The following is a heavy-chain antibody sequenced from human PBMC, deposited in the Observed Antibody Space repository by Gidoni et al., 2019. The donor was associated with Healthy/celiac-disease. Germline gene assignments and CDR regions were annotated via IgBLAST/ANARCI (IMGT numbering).Heavy chain of an antibody. CDR1: GFPFSSYA. CDR2: ISYDGSNK. CDR3: ARVSSGWLDAFDI. V-gene: IGHV3-30-3*01. D-gene: IGHD6-19*01. Sequence: QVQLVASGGGVVQPGRSLRLSCAASGFPFSSYAMPWVRQAPGKGLEWVAVISYDGSNKYYADSVKGRFTISRDNSKNTLYLQMNSLRAEDTAVYYCARVSSGWLDAFDIWGQGTMVTVSS. J-gene: IGHJ3*02.